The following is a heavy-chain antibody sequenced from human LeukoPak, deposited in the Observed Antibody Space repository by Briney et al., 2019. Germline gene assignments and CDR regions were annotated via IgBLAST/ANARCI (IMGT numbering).Heavy chain of an antibody. Sequence: GGSLRLSCTASGFTFGDYAMSWVRQAPGKGREWVGFIRSKAYGGTTEYAASVKGRFTISRDDSKSIAYLQMNSLKTEDTAVYYCTRDDQIAAAGYYYYYYGMDVWGKGTTVTVSS. CDR3: TRDDQIAAAGYYYYYYGMDV. CDR1: GFTFGDYA. CDR2: IRSKAYGGTT. D-gene: IGHD6-13*01. V-gene: IGHV3-49*04. J-gene: IGHJ6*04.